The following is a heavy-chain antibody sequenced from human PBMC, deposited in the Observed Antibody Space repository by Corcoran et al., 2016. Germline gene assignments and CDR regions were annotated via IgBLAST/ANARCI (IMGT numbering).Heavy chain of an antibody. J-gene: IGHJ2*01. CDR2: IYYSGST. D-gene: IGHD4-17*01. CDR1: GGSISSYY. V-gene: IGHV4-59*01. CDR3: ARDRGDYDPYWYFDL. Sequence: QVQLQESGPGLVKPSETLSLTCTVSGGSISSYYWSWIRQPPGKGLEWIGYIYYSGSTNYNPSLKSRVTISVDTSKNQFSLKLSSVTAADTAVYYCARDRGDYDPYWYFDLWGRGTLVTVSS.